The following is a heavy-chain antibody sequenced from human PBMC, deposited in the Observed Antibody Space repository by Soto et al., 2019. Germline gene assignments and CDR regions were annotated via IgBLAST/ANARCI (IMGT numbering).Heavy chain of an antibody. V-gene: IGHV1-18*04. CDR2: ISAYNGNT. Sequence: GASVKVSCKASGYTFTSYGISWVRQAPGQGLEWMGWISAYNGNTNYAQKLQGRVTMTTDTSTSTAYMELRSLRSDDTAVYYCARDIYYDSSGYSPFDYWGQGTLVTVPS. J-gene: IGHJ4*02. D-gene: IGHD3-22*01. CDR3: ARDIYYDSSGYSPFDY. CDR1: GYTFTSYG.